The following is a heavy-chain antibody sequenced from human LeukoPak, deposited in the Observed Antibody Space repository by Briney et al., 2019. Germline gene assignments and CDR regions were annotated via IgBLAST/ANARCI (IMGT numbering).Heavy chain of an antibody. V-gene: IGHV3-30-3*01. CDR1: GLIFSGYA. Sequence: GGSLRLSCAASGLIFSGYAMYWVRQAPGKGLEWVAVISYDGSNKYYADSVKGRFTISRDNSKNTLYLQMNSLRTEDTAVYYCARGSPPDYWGQGTVVTVSS. CDR2: ISYDGSNK. CDR3: ARGSPPDY. J-gene: IGHJ4*02.